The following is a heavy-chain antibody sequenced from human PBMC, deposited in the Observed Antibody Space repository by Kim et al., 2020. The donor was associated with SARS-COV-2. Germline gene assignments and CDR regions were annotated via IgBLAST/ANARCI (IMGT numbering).Heavy chain of an antibody. Sequence: GGSLRLSCAASGFTFSSYGMHWVRQAPGKGLEWVAVIWYDGSNKYYADSVKGRFTISRDNSKNTLYLQMNSLRAEDTAVYYCAREETYYYDSSGYASLDYWGQGTLVTVSS. CDR2: IWYDGSNK. CDR1: GFTFSSYG. V-gene: IGHV3-33*01. CDR3: AREETYYYDSSGYASLDY. D-gene: IGHD3-22*01. J-gene: IGHJ4*02.